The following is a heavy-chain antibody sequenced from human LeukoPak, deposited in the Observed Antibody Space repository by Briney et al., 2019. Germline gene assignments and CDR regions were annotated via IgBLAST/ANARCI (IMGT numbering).Heavy chain of an antibody. CDR3: ARVSGSGTALDAFDI. D-gene: IGHD1-1*01. V-gene: IGHV4-38-2*01. Sequence: SETLSLTCAVYGYSISSVYYWGWIRQPPGKGLEWIGSIYHSGSTYFNPSLQSRVTISVDTSKNQFSLTLSSVTAADTAVYFCARVSGSGTALDAFDIWGQGTMVTVSS. J-gene: IGHJ3*02. CDR1: GYSISSVYY. CDR2: IYHSGST.